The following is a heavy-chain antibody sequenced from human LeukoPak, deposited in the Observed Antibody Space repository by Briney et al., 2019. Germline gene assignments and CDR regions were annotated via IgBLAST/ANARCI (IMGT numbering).Heavy chain of an antibody. D-gene: IGHD1-26*01. CDR2: IYRSGST. Sequence: SETLSLTCSVSGYSISSGYIWAWIRQSPGKGLEWIGNIYRSGSTYYSPSIKSRVTISVDTSKNQFSLTLNSVTAADTAVYYCARDGEWELPFDYWGQGILVTVSS. CDR3: ARDGEWELPFDY. J-gene: IGHJ4*02. V-gene: IGHV4-38-2*02. CDR1: GYSISSGYI.